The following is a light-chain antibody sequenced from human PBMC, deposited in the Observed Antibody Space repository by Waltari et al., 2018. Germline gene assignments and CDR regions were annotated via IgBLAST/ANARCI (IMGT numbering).Light chain of an antibody. CDR1: SASVSTGNY. CDR2: TTG. CDR3: VLYIGSGLYV. J-gene: IGLJ1*01. Sequence: QTVVTQEPSISVPPGGTVTLTCGLSSASVSTGNYPRWYQQTPGQAPRTPKYTTGTRSSGVPDRFSGSLLGKKAALTITGAQADDESVYYCVLYIGSGLYVFETGTEVTVV. V-gene: IGLV8-61*01.